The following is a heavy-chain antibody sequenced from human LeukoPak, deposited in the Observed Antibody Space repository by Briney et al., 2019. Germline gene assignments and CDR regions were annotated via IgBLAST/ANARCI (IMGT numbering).Heavy chain of an antibody. J-gene: IGHJ4*02. V-gene: IGHV4-30-4*08. CDR1: GGSFSDYY. CDR3: ARGPYYYGSGSFDY. CDR2: IYYSGST. D-gene: IGHD3-10*01. Sequence: SETLSLTCAVYGGSFSDYYWSWIRQPPGKGLEWIGYIYYSGSTYYNPSLKSRVTISVDTSKNQFSLKLSSVTAADTAVYYCARGPYYYGSGSFDYWGQGTLVTVSS.